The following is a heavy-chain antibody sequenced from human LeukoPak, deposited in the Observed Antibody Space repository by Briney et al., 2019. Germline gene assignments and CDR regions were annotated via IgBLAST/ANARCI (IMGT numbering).Heavy chain of an antibody. CDR1: GFTFSNYA. J-gene: IGHJ4*02. V-gene: IGHV3-23*01. CDR2: ITDGGGST. CDR3: AKDYGGNFGAFDY. Sequence: GGSLRLSCAASGFTFSNYAMSWVRLAPGKGLEWVSTITDGGGSTYYADSVKGRFTISRDSSKNTLYLQMDSLRAEDTAVYYCAKDYGGNFGAFDYWGQGTLVTVSS. D-gene: IGHD4-23*01.